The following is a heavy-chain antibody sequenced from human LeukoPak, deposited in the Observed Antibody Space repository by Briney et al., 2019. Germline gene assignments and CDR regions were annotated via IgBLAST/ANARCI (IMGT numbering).Heavy chain of an antibody. CDR2: IVVGSGNT. CDR1: GFTFTSSA. D-gene: IGHD2-2*01. J-gene: IGHJ3*02. V-gene: IGHV1-58*02. CDR3: AAESICSSTSCYGAFDI. Sequence: SVKVSCKASGFTFTSSAMQWVRQARGQRLEWIGWIVVGSGNTNYAQKFQERVTITRDISTSTAYMELSSLRSEDTAVYYCAAESICSSTSCYGAFDIWGQGTMVTVSS.